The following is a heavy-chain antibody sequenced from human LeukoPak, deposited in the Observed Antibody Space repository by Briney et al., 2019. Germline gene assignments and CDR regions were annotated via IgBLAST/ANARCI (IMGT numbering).Heavy chain of an antibody. CDR3: ARDQTTIFGVVTPELVPANWFDP. CDR1: DGSISSYY. J-gene: IGHJ5*02. Sequence: SETLSLTCTVSDGSISSYYWSWIRQSAGKGLEWIGRIYTSGSTNYNPSLKSRVTMSVDTSKNQFSLKLSSVTAADTAVYYCARDQTTIFGVVTPELVPANWFDPWGQGTLVTVSS. V-gene: IGHV4-4*07. D-gene: IGHD3-3*01. CDR2: IYTSGST.